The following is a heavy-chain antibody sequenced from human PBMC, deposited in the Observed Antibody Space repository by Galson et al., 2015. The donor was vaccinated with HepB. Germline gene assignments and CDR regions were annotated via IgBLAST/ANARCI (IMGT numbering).Heavy chain of an antibody. J-gene: IGHJ3*02. CDR1: GFTFSNYA. V-gene: IGHV3-23*01. D-gene: IGHD1-1*01. CDR3: AKGGFLLDDAFDI. CDR2: FSGSGGRP. Sequence: LRLSCAASGFTFSNYAMGWVRQAPGMGLEWVSVFSGSGGRPYYADFVKGRFTISRDNSKNTLYLYINSLRAEDTAVYYCAKGGFLLDDAFDIWGQGTMVTVSS.